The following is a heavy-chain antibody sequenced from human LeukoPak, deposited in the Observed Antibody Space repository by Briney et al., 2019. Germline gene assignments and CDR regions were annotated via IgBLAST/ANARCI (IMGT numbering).Heavy chain of an antibody. J-gene: IGHJ4*02. Sequence: GGSLRLSCAASGFTFSTYDMNWVRQAPGKGLEWVSHISTTGTTVYYADAVKGRFTISRDNAKNSLYLQMNSLRAEDTAVYYCARARYGSGGYFFDFWGQGTLVTVSS. CDR3: ARARYGSGGYFFDF. D-gene: IGHD3-10*01. V-gene: IGHV3-48*03. CDR2: ISTTGTTV. CDR1: GFTFSTYD.